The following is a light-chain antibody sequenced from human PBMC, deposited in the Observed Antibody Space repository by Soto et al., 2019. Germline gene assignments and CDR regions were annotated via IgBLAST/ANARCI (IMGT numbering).Light chain of an antibody. CDR2: AAS. V-gene: IGKV1-17*03. CDR3: LQHRSYPLT. J-gene: IGKJ4*01. Sequence: IQMTQSPSAMSASVGDRVTITCRASQGIDNYLAWFQQKPGXVPQRLIYAASTLQSGVPSRFSGSVSGTDLTLTISSLQPEDFATYYCLQHRSYPLTFGGGTKVDIK. CDR1: QGIDNY.